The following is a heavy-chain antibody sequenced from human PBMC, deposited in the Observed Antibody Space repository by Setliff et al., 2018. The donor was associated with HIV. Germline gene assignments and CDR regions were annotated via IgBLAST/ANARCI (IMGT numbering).Heavy chain of an antibody. CDR3: AALTGVKSFDFLEYLLYDY. V-gene: IGHV1-2*02. J-gene: IGHJ4*02. D-gene: IGHD3-3*01. Sequence: ASVKVSCKASGYTFTAYYIHWVRQAPGQGLEWMGWINPKSGGTNYAQKFQGRVTMSSDTSISTDYMELGRLRSDDTAVYYCAALTGVKSFDFLEYLLYDYWGQGTQVTVSS. CDR1: GYTFTAYY. CDR2: INPKSGGT.